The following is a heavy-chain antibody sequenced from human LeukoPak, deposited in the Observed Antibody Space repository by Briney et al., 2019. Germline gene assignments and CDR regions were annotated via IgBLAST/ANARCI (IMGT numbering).Heavy chain of an antibody. CDR3: ARAVWGPDCSSTSCYTDY. Sequence: SETLSLTCAVYGGSFSGYYWSWIRQPPGKGLEWIGEINHSGSTNYNPSLKSRVTISVDTSKNQFSLKLSSVTAADTAVYYCARAVWGPDCSSTSCYTDYWGQGTLVTVSS. CDR2: INHSGST. V-gene: IGHV4-34*01. D-gene: IGHD2-2*02. J-gene: IGHJ4*02. CDR1: GGSFSGYY.